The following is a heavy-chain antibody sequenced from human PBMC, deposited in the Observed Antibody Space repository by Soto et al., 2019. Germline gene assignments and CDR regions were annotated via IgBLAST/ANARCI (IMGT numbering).Heavy chain of an antibody. CDR1: GYTLTELS. D-gene: IGHD2-8*01. CDR2: FDPEDGET. Sequence: ASVKVSCKVSGYTLTELSMHWVRQAPGKGLEWMGGFDPEDGETIYAQKFQGRVTMTEDTSTDTAYMELSSLRSEDTAVYYCATCTNGVCYLDYWGQGTLVTVSS. J-gene: IGHJ4*02. V-gene: IGHV1-24*01. CDR3: ATCTNGVCYLDY.